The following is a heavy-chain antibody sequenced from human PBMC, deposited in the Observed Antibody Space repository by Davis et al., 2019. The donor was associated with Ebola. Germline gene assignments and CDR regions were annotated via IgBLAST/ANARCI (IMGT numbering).Heavy chain of an antibody. D-gene: IGHD6-19*01. CDR3: AKLFGGSGWYAFDY. J-gene: IGHJ4*02. Sequence: GESLKIPCAAPGFTFSRYALHRVRQAPGKGLEWVAVISYDGSNKYYADSVKGRFNISRDNSKNTLYLQMISLRAEVTAVYYCAKLFGGSGWYAFDYWGQGTLVTVSS. CDR2: ISYDGSNK. CDR1: GFTFSRYA. V-gene: IGHV3-30-3*02.